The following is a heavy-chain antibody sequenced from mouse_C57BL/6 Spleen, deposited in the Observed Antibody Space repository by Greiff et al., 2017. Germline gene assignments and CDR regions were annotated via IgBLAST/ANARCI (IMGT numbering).Heavy chain of an antibody. D-gene: IGHD4-1*01. CDR3: ARSQTGTPYFDY. CDR1: GYTFTDYY. V-gene: IGHV1-84*01. Sequence: QVQLQQSGPELVKPGASVKISCKASGYTFTDYYINWVKQRPGQGLAWIGWIYPGSGNTKYNEKFKGKATLTVDTSSSTAYMQLSSLTSEDSAVYFCARSQTGTPYFDYWGQGTTLTVSS. CDR2: IYPGSGNT. J-gene: IGHJ2*01.